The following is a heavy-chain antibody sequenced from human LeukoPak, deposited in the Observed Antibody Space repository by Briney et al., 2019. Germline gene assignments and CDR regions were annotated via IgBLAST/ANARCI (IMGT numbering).Heavy chain of an antibody. D-gene: IGHD3-16*01. Sequence: SETLSLTCIVSGGSITGHYWSWIRQPPGKGLEWIGYIHYTGSTNYNPSLNSQITMSVDTPNNQFSLRLTSVTATDTAVYYCARLHALGAEEFDPWGQGALVTVSS. V-gene: IGHV4-59*11. CDR2: IHYTGST. CDR1: GGSITGHY. J-gene: IGHJ5*02. CDR3: ARLHALGAEEFDP.